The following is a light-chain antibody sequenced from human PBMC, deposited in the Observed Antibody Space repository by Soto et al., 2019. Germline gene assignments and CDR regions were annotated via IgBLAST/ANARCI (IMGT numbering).Light chain of an antibody. CDR2: AAS. CDR1: QSISSY. CDR3: QQSYSTLMYT. V-gene: IGKV1-39*01. Sequence: DIQMTQSPSSLSASVGDRVTITCRASQSISSYLIWYQQKPGKAPKLLIYAASSLQSGVPSRFSGSGSGTDFTLTISSLQPEDFPTYYCQQSYSTLMYTFGQGTKLEIK. J-gene: IGKJ2*01.